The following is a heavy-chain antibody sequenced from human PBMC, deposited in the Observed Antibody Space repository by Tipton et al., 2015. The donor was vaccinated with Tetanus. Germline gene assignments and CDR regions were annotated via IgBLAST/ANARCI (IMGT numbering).Heavy chain of an antibody. CDR2: VNGDNGIT. J-gene: IGHJ4*02. CDR3: ARVVRGSGSRIRAVDH. Sequence: QSGAEVKKPGASVKISCKTSGYPFFSYTLHWVRQASGQGLEWMGCVNGDNGITKYSQKFQGRVTITRDTSASTGYVTLSSLRSEDTAVYYCARVVRGSGSRIRAVDHWGQGTLVIVSS. V-gene: IGHV1-3*01. D-gene: IGHD3-10*01. CDR1: GYPFFSYT.